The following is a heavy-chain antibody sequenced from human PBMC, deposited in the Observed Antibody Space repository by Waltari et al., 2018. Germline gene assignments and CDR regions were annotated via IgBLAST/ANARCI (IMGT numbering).Heavy chain of an antibody. CDR2: IYYDGST. CDR3: AAENPTRSYDLDA. J-gene: IGHJ5*02. D-gene: IGHD3-16*01. Sequence: QPQLQESGPGLVKPSETLSLTCTVSGDSLSSSGFYWVWIRQSPGKGLEWIGGIYYDGSTYYSPSLRSRVTISADTSKNQFSLKLTSVTAADTAVYYCAAENPTRSYDLDAWGQGILVTASS. V-gene: IGHV4-39*01. CDR1: GDSLSSSGFY.